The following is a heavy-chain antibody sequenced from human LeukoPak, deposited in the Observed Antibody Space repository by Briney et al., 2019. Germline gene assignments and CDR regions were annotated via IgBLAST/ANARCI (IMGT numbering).Heavy chain of an antibody. J-gene: IGHJ6*02. Sequence: SETLSLTCTVSGGSISSGGYYWSWIRQHPGKGLEWIGYIYYSGSTYYNPSLKSRVTISVDTSKNQFSLKLSSVTAADTAVYYCARDHLYYYDSSGRGTYYYYGMDVWGQGTTVTVSS. CDR3: ARDHLYYYDSSGRGTYYYYGMDV. D-gene: IGHD3-22*01. CDR1: GGSISSGGYY. CDR2: IYYSGST. V-gene: IGHV4-31*03.